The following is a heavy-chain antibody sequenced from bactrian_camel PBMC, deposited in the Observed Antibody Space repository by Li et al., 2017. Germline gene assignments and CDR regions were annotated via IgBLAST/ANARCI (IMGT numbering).Heavy chain of an antibody. J-gene: IGHJ4*01. CDR2: IDSDGGT. D-gene: IGHD6*01. CDR1: GYTYGGYC. V-gene: IGHV3S55*01. Sequence: RLSCAARGYTYGGYCMGWFRQAPGKERAGVAAIDSDGGTAYADSVKGRFTISRDNAKNSVYLQMNSLKSEDTALYYCATGLYGGSPPENYWGQGTQVTVS. CDR3: ATGLYGGSPPENY.